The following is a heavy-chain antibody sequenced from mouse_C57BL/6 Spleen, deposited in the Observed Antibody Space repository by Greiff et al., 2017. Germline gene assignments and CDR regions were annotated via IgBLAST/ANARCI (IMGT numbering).Heavy chain of an antibody. CDR3: TKRSYYYGSSWFAY. Sequence: QVQLKQSGAELVRPGASVTLSCKASGYTFTDYEMHWVKQTPVHGLEWIGAIDPETGGTAYNQKFKGKAILTADKSSSTAYMELRSLTSEDSAVYYCTKRSYYYGSSWFAYWGQGTLVTVSA. D-gene: IGHD1-1*01. J-gene: IGHJ3*01. CDR2: IDPETGGT. V-gene: IGHV1-15*01. CDR1: GYTFTDYE.